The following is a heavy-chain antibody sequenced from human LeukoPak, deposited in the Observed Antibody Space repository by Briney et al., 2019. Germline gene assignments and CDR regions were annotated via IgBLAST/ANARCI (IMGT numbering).Heavy chain of an antibody. CDR2: ISGSGTTT. V-gene: IGHV3-23*01. D-gene: IGHD5-12*01. CDR1: GFTFSNYA. Sequence: GGSLRLSCAASGFTFSNYAMSWVRQAPGKGLEWVSGISGSGTTTYYAASVKGRFTISRDNSKNTVFLQMNSLRAEDTAVYYCANRGDIVATIGAFDIWGQGTMVTVSS. CDR3: ANRGDIVATIGAFDI. J-gene: IGHJ3*02.